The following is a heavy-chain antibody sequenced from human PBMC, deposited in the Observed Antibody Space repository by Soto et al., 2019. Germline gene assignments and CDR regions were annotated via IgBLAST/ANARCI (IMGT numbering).Heavy chain of an antibody. CDR1: GITFDW. D-gene: IGHD3-10*01. V-gene: IGHV3-7*01. CDR3: ARLRFGQLRYFDM. Sequence: EVQLVESGGALVQPGGSLRLSCAAFGITFDWMSWVRQAPGKGLEWVANIKQDGSEKYYADSVKGRFTISRDNTKNSLYLQMNSLRVEDTAVYYCARLRFGQLRYFDMWGQGTKVTVSS. J-gene: IGHJ3*02. CDR2: IKQDGSEK.